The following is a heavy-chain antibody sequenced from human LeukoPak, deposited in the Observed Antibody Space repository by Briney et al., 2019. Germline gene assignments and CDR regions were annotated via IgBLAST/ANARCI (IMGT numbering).Heavy chain of an antibody. Sequence: GGSLRLSCAASGFTFSSYWMSWVRQAPGKGLEWVANIKQDGSEKYYVDSVKGRFTISRDNAKNSLYLQMNSLRAEDTAVYYCARERWGVIAVAGPFDYWGQGTLVTVSS. D-gene: IGHD6-19*01. CDR1: GFTFSSYW. V-gene: IGHV3-7*01. CDR2: IKQDGSEK. CDR3: ARERWGVIAVAGPFDY. J-gene: IGHJ4*02.